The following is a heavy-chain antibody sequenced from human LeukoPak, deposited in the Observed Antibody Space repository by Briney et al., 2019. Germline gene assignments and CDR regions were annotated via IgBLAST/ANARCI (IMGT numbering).Heavy chain of an antibody. CDR1: GFTFSIYW. J-gene: IGHJ4*02. CDR2: INQDGNEK. V-gene: IGHV3-7*03. CDR3: ARDRGDYARYFDY. D-gene: IGHD4-17*01. Sequence: GGSLRLSCAASGFTFSIYWMTWVRQAPGKGLEWVSSINQDGNEKYSVDSVKDRFTISRDNSKNTLYLQMNSLRAEDTAVYYCARDRGDYARYFDYWGQGTLVTVSS.